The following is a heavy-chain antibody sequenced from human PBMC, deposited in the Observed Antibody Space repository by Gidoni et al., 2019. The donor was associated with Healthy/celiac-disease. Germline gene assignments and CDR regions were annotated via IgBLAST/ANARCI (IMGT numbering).Heavy chain of an antibody. CDR3: AKSANYVLQYYFDY. V-gene: IGHV3-30*18. CDR2: ISYDGSNK. D-gene: IGHD1-7*01. CDR1: GFTFSSYG. J-gene: IGHJ4*02. Sequence: QVQPVESGGGVVQPGRSLRPSCAASGFTFSSYGMHWVRQAQGKGLEWVAVISYDGSNKYYADSVKGRFTIARDNSKNTLYLQMNSLRAEDTAVYYCAKSANYVLQYYFDYWGQGTLVTVSS.